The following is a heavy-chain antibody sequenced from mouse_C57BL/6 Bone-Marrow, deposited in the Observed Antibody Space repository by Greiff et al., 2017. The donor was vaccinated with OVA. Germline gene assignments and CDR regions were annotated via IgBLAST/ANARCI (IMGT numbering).Heavy chain of an antibody. CDR3: ARGGNYWYCDV. V-gene: IGHV1-82*01. J-gene: IGHJ1*03. D-gene: IGHD2-1*01. Sequence: VKLQQSGPELVKPGASVKISCKASGYAFSSSWMNWVKQRPGKGLEWIGRIYPGDGDTTYNGTFKGKAPLTPDKSSSTSYMQLSSLTSEDSAVYFCARGGNYWYCDVWGTGTTVTVSS. CDR1: GYAFSSSW. CDR2: IYPGDGDT.